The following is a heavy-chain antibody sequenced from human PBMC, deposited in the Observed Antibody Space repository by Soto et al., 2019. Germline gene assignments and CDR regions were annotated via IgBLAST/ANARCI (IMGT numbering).Heavy chain of an antibody. D-gene: IGHD3-22*01. CDR3: ARVKYYYDSSGYYLCWEYYYYYYGMDV. V-gene: IGHV1-69*06. CDR2: IIPIFGTA. Sequence: SVKVSCKASGGTFSSYAISWVRQAPGQGLEWMGGIIPIFGTANYAQKFQGRVTITADKSTSTAYMELSSLRSEDTAVYYCARVKYYYDSSGYYLCWEYYYYYYGMDVWGQGTTVTVSS. J-gene: IGHJ6*02. CDR1: GGTFSSYA.